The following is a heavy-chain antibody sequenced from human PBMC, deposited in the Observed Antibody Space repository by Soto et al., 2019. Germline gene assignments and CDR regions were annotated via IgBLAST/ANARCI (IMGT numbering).Heavy chain of an antibody. CDR3: ARERYVVAATRSYYYYMDV. J-gene: IGHJ6*03. Sequence: SETLSLTCTFSGGSISSYYWSLIRQPPGKGLEWIGYIYYSGSTNYNPSLKSRVTISVDTSKNQFSLKLSSVTAADTAVYYCARERYVVAATRSYYYYMDVWGKGTTVTVSS. V-gene: IGHV4-59*01. CDR1: GGSISSYY. D-gene: IGHD2-15*01. CDR2: IYYSGST.